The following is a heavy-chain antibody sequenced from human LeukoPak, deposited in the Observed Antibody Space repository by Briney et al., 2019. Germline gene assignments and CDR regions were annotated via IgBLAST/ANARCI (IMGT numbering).Heavy chain of an antibody. Sequence: ASVKVSCKASGYTFTGYYMHWVRQAPGQGLEWMGWINPNSGGTNYAQKFQGRVTITRDMSTSTAYMELSSLRSEDTAVYYCATEYIAAAGTWGGGYYYMDVWGKGTTVTVSS. CDR2: INPNSGGT. J-gene: IGHJ6*03. CDR3: ATEYIAAAGTWGGGYYYMDV. V-gene: IGHV1-2*02. D-gene: IGHD6-13*01. CDR1: GYTFTGYY.